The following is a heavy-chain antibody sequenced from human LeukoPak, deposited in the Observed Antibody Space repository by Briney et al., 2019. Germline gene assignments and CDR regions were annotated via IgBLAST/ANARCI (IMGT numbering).Heavy chain of an antibody. CDR1: GGSISSYY. Sequence: PSETLSLTCTVSGGSISSYYWSWIRQPPGKGLEWIGEINHSGSTNYNPSLKSRVTISVDTSKNQFSLKLSSVTAADTAVYYCARGPVDDDYVWGSYRYFDYWGQGTLVTVSS. D-gene: IGHD3-16*02. CDR2: INHSGST. V-gene: IGHV4-34*01. J-gene: IGHJ4*02. CDR3: ARGPVDDDYVWGSYRYFDY.